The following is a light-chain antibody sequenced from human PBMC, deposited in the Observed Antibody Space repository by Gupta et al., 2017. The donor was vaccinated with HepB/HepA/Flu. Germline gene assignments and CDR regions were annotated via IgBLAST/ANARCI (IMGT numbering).Light chain of an antibody. V-gene: IGKV1D-13*01. CDR3: QQFNNWPLT. CDR2: DAS. CDR1: QGIRSA. J-gene: IGKJ4*02. Sequence: SQLTQSPSALSASVGDRVTITCRASQGIRSALAWYQQKPGKAPKLLIYDASTWQSGVPSRFSGSGSGTDFTVTISSLQPEDFATYYCQQFNNWPLTFGEGTKVEIK.